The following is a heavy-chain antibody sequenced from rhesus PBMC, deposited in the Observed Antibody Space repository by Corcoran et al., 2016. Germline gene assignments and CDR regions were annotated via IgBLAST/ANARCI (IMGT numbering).Heavy chain of an antibody. V-gene: IGHV4-106*01. CDR3: ARGDY. J-gene: IGHJ4*01. Sequence: QVQLQEPGPGLVKPSETLPFTCAVSGGSISDDYDWRWIRQPPGKGLEWIGYIYGSGGGTNYNPSLKNRVTISIDTSKNQFSLKLSSVAAADTAVYYCARGDYWGQGVLVTVSS. CDR1: GGSISDDYD. CDR2: IYGSGGGT.